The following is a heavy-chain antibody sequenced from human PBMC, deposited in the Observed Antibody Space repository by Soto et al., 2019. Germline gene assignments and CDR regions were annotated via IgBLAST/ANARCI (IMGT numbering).Heavy chain of an antibody. Sequence: GASVKVSCKASGYSFTTSGITWVRQAPGQGLEWMGWISTYNGNTNYAQNLQDRVTLTTDTSTSTAYMELRSLRSDDTAVYYCARRLYGDYDYWGQGTLVTVPQ. D-gene: IGHD4-17*01. CDR1: GYSFTTSG. CDR2: ISTYNGNT. CDR3: ARRLYGDYDY. V-gene: IGHV1-18*01. J-gene: IGHJ4*02.